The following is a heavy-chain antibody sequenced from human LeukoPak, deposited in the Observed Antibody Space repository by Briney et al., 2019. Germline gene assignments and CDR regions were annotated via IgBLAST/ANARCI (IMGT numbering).Heavy chain of an antibody. CDR2: ICSSSSTI. D-gene: IGHD3-22*01. CDR3: ARRGNYDSSFDY. CDR1: GFTFSSYG. V-gene: IGHV3-48*02. J-gene: IGHJ4*02. Sequence: GGCLRLSCAASGFTFSSYGMNWVRQAPGKGLEWVSYICSSSSTIYYADSVKGRFTISRDNAKNSLYLQMNSLRDEDTAVYYCARRGNYDSSFDYWGQGTLVTVSS.